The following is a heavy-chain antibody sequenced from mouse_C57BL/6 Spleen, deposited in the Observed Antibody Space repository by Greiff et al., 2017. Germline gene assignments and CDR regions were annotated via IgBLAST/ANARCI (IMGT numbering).Heavy chain of an antibody. V-gene: IGHV1-5*01. J-gene: IGHJ3*01. Sequence: EVQLQQSGTVLARPGASVKMSCKTSGYTFTSYWMHWVKQRPGQGLEWIGAIYPGNSDTSYNQKFKGKAKLTAVKSASTPSMARSSLTNDDSAVYYCTSGGDYDWFAYWGQGTLVTVSA. CDR3: TSGGDYDWFAY. CDR2: IYPGNSDT. CDR1: GYTFTSYW. D-gene: IGHD2-4*01.